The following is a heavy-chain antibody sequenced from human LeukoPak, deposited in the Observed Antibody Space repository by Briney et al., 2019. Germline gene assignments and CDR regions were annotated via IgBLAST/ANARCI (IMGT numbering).Heavy chain of an antibody. CDR3: ARDPNAGYYDSSGYYQEY. D-gene: IGHD3-22*01. CDR2: ISYDGSNK. CDR1: GFTFSSYA. J-gene: IGHJ4*02. Sequence: GGSLRLSCAASGFTFSSYAMHWVRQAPGKGLEWVAVISYDGSNKYYADSVKGRFTISRDNSKNTLYLQMNSLRAEDTAVYYCARDPNAGYYDSSGYYQEYWGQGTLVTVSS. V-gene: IGHV3-30-3*01.